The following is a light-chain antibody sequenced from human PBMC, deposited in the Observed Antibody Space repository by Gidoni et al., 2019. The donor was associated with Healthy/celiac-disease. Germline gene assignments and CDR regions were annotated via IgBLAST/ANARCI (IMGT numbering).Light chain of an antibody. CDR3: QSYYSSLSVQV. CDR2: GNS. J-gene: IGLJ2*01. CDR1: SSTIGAGYD. Sequence: QSVLTQPPSVSGAPGQRVTISCTGRSSTIGAGYDVHWYQQLPGTAPKLLIYGNSNRPSGVPDRFSGSKSGTSSSLAITGLQAEDDADYYCQSYYSSLSVQVFGGGTKLTVL. V-gene: IGLV1-40*01.